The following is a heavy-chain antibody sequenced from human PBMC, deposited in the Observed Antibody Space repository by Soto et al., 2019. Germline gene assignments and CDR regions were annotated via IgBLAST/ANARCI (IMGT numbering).Heavy chain of an antibody. V-gene: IGHV4-39*01. CDR3: VIFVAVGSRQTDFAS. J-gene: IGHJ4*02. CDR1: GGSIDNSHSF. Sequence: ETLYIACAVSGGSIDNSHSFWGWVRQPTGRGLEFLGSVYYSGSTYYNPSLKSRVTVSVDTSKNQVSLRVRSVTVAETAMSYCVIFVAVGSRQTDFASWGQGILGTGSS. D-gene: IGHD2-21*01. CDR2: VYYSGST.